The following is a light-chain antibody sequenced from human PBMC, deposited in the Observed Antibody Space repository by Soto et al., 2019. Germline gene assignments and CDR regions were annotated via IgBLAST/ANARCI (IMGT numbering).Light chain of an antibody. V-gene: IGKV3-15*01. CDR2: GAS. J-gene: IGKJ4*01. CDR1: QSVSSN. Sequence: ELVMTQSPATLSVSPGERATLSRRASQSVSSNLAWYQQKPGQAPRLLIYGASTRATGIPARFSASGSGTEFTLTISSLQSEDFAIYYCQRYNNWPLTFGGGTKVDNK. CDR3: QRYNNWPLT.